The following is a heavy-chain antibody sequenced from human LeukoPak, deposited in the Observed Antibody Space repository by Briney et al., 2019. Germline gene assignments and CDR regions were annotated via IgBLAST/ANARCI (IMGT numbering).Heavy chain of an antibody. D-gene: IGHD4-17*01. CDR1: GYTFTSYG. J-gene: IGHJ4*02. Sequence: ASVKVSCKASGYTFTSYGISWVRQAPGQGLEWMGWISVYNGNTNYAQKLQGRVTMTTDTSTSTAYMELRSLRSDDTAVYYCARDGDTVSTTGFDYWGQGTLVTVSS. CDR3: ARDGDTVSTTGFDY. V-gene: IGHV1-18*01. CDR2: ISVYNGNT.